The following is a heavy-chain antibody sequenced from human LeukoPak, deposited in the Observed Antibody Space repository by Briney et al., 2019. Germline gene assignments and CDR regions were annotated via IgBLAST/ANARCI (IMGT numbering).Heavy chain of an antibody. J-gene: IGHJ6*02. V-gene: IGHV3-7*01. CDR2: INHEGGGI. Sequence: GGSLRLSCAASGFTFRSKAMTWVRQVPGQGLEWVAHINHEGGGIQYVDSVKGRFTISRDNAKGSVYLQMNSLRAEDTAIYHCATYINWVAGDVWGQGTTVIVSS. CDR3: ATYINWVAGDV. D-gene: IGHD1-1*01. CDR1: GFTFRSKA.